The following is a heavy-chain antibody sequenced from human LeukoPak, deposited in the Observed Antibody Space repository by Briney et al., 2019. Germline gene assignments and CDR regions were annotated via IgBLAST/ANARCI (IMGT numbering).Heavy chain of an antibody. V-gene: IGHV1-69*06. CDR3: ARGKGSSPDDYYYYMDV. J-gene: IGHJ6*03. Sequence: ASVKVSCKASGGTFSSYAISWVRQAPGQGLEWMGGIIPIFGTANYAQKFQGRVTITADKSTSTAYMELSSLRSEDTAVYYCARGKGSSPDDYYYYMDVWGKGTTVTVSS. CDR2: IIPIFGTA. CDR1: GGTFSSYA. D-gene: IGHD6-6*01.